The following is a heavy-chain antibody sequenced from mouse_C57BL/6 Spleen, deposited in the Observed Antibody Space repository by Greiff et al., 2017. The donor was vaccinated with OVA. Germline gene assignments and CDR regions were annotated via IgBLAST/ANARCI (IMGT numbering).Heavy chain of an antibody. D-gene: IGHD1-1*01. CDR1: GYTFTSYW. CDR3: ARKRVVATYDWYFDV. J-gene: IGHJ1*03. V-gene: IGHV1-72*01. CDR2: IDPNSGGT. Sequence: QVQLQQPGAELVKPGASVKLSCKASGYTFTSYWMHWVKQRPGRGLEWIGRIDPNSGGTKYNEKFKSKATLPVDKPSSTAYMQLSSLTSEDSAVYYCARKRVVATYDWYFDVWGTGTTVTVSS.